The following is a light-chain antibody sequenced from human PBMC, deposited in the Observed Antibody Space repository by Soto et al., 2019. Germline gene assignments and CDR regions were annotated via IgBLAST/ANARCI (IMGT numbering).Light chain of an antibody. Sequence: QSVLTQPPSASGTPGQRVTISCSGSSSNIGSNTVNWYHHLPGTAPKLLIYSNNQRPSGVPDRFSGSKSGTSASLAISGLQSDDEADYYCAAWDDSLNGRVFGGGTKVTVL. V-gene: IGLV1-44*01. CDR3: AAWDDSLNGRV. J-gene: IGLJ3*02. CDR2: SNN. CDR1: SSNIGSNT.